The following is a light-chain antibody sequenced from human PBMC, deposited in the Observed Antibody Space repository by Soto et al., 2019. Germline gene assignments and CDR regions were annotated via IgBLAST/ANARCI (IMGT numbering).Light chain of an antibody. V-gene: IGLV2-11*01. CDR2: DVS. Sequence: QSVLTQPRSVSGSPGQSVTISCTGTSSDVGGYNYVSWYQQHPGKAPKLMIYDVSKRPSGVPDRFSGSKSGNTASLTISGLQAEDEADYYCGAWDDSLNGWVFGGGTQLTVL. CDR3: GAWDDSLNGWV. CDR1: SSDVGGYNY. J-gene: IGLJ3*02.